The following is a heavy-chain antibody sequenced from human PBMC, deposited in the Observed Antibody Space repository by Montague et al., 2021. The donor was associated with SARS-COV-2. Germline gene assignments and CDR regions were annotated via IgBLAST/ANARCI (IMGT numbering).Heavy chain of an antibody. CDR3: VAFGGVIVTWFDP. CDR2: ISSSGSTI. CDR1: GFTFSSYE. J-gene: IGHJ5*02. Sequence: CLRLSCAASGFTFSSYEMHWVRQAPGKGLEWVSYISSSGSTIYYADSVKGRFTISRDNAKNSLYLQMNSLRAEDTAVYYCVAFGGVIVTWFDPWGQGTLVTVSS. V-gene: IGHV3-48*03. D-gene: IGHD3-16*02.